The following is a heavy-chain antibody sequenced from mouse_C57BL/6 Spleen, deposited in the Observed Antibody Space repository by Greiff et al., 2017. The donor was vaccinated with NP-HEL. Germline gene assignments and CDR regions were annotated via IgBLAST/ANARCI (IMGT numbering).Heavy chain of an antibody. Sequence: EVPLQQSGPELVKPGASVKMSCKASGNTFTDYYMHWVKQSHGKSLEWIGYINPYNGGTNYNQKFKGKATLTINKSSSTAYMELRSLTSEDSAVYYCARYYGSSYRYFDVWGTGTTVTVSS. CDR1: GNTFTDYY. J-gene: IGHJ1*03. V-gene: IGHV1-22*01. CDR2: INPYNGGT. D-gene: IGHD1-1*01. CDR3: ARYYGSSYRYFDV.